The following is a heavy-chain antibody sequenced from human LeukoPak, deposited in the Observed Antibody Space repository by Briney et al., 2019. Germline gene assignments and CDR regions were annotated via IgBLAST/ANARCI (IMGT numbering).Heavy chain of an antibody. D-gene: IGHD6-19*01. CDR1: GFSFSRNG. CDR2: ISYDGSNK. Sequence: PGRSLRLSCAASGFSFSRNGMHWVRQAPGKGLEWVAVISYDGSNKYYADSVKGRSTISRDNSKNTLYLQINSLRAEDTAVYYCAKGYSSGWWGFQHWGQGTLVTVSS. V-gene: IGHV3-30*18. J-gene: IGHJ1*01. CDR3: AKGYSSGWWGFQH.